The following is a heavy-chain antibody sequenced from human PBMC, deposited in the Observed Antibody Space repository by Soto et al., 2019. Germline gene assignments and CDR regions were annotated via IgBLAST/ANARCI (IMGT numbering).Heavy chain of an antibody. V-gene: IGHV3-23*01. J-gene: IGHJ4*02. CDR3: XXDPATIAVAGTFDY. CDR1: GFTFSTYG. CDR2: ISGSGGST. Sequence: EVQLLESGGGLVQPGGSLRLSCAASGFTFSTYGMSWVRQAPGKGLEWVSIISGSGGSTYYADTVKGRFTISRDNSKNTLYLQMNSLRAEDTAVXYXXXDPATIAVAGTFDYWGQGTLVIVSS. D-gene: IGHD6-19*01.